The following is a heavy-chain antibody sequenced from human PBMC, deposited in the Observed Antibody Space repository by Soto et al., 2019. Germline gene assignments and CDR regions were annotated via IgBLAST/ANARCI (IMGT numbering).Heavy chain of an antibody. CDR1: GYTFTSYA. CDR2: INAGNGNT. CDR3: ARDIKGIAAAGTGKYNWFDP. J-gene: IGHJ5*02. D-gene: IGHD6-13*01. V-gene: IGHV1-3*01. Sequence: ASVKVSCKASGYTFTSYAMHWVRQAPGQRLEWMGWINAGNGNTKYSQKFQGRVTITRDTSASTAYMELSSLRSEDTAVYYCARDIKGIAAAGTGKYNWFDPWGQGTLVTVSS.